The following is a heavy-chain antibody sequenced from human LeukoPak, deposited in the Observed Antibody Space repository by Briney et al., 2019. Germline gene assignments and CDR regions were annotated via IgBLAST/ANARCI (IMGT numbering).Heavy chain of an antibody. CDR2: IYYSGST. CDR3: ARFSPRAMGNYLDF. Sequence: TLSLTCTVSGGSISSGDYYWSWIRQPPGKGLEWIGYIYYSGSTYYNPSLKSRVILSLDKSANQFSLNLSSVTAADTAVYYCARFSPRAMGNYLDFWGQGTLVTVSS. D-gene: IGHD7-27*01. CDR1: GGSISSGDYY. J-gene: IGHJ4*02. V-gene: IGHV4-30-4*08.